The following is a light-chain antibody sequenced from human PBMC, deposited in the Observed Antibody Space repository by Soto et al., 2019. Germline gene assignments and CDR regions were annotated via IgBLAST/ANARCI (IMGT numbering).Light chain of an antibody. J-gene: IGKJ1*01. CDR2: GAS. V-gene: IGKV3-20*01. Sequence: EIFLAQAPCSVCLTPDETATFSCTVNQSVSSSYLAWYQQKPGQAPRLLIYGASSRATGIPERFSGSGSGTDFTLTISRLEPEDFAVYYCQQYGSSPPWTFGQGTKVDNK. CDR3: QQYGSSPPWT. CDR1: QSVSSSY.